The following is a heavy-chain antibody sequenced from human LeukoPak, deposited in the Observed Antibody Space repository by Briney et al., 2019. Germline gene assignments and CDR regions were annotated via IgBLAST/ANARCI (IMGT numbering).Heavy chain of an antibody. Sequence: PSETLSLTCTVSGGSISSYYWSWIRQPPGKGLEWIGYIYYSGSTNYNPSLKSRVTISVDTSKNQFSLKLSSVTAANTAVYYCARAPHNWFDPWGQGTLVTVSS. V-gene: IGHV4-59*01. CDR1: GGSISSYY. CDR3: ARAPHNWFDP. J-gene: IGHJ5*02. CDR2: IYYSGST.